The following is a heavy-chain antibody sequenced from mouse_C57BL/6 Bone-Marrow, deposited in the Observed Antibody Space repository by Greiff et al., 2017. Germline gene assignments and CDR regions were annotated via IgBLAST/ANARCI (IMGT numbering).Heavy chain of an antibody. D-gene: IGHD1-1*01. CDR3: ARDPHYYYGSSSMDY. J-gene: IGHJ4*01. Sequence: QVQLQQSDAELVKPGASVKISCKVSGYTITDHTIHWMKQRPEQGLEWIGYIYPRDGSTKYNEKFKGKATLTADKSSSTAYMQLNSLPSEDTAVYFCARDPHYYYGSSSMDYWGQGTSVTVSS. CDR1: GYTITDHT. CDR2: IYPRDGST. V-gene: IGHV1-78*01.